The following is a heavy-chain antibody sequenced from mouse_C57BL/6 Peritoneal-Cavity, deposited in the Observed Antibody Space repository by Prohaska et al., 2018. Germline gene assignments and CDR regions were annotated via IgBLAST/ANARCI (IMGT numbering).Heavy chain of an antibody. CDR3: MRYGSSYWYFDV. CDR2: INSDGSAI. Sequence: EVHLLETGGGLVQPGGSRGLSCEGSGFTFSGFWMSWVLQTPGKTLEWIGEINSDGSAINYAPSIKDRFTIFRDNDKSTLYLQMSNVQSEDTATYFCMRYGSSYWYFDVWGTGTTVTVSS. CDR1: GFTFSGFW. J-gene: IGHJ1*03. V-gene: IGHV11-2*01. D-gene: IGHD1-1*01.